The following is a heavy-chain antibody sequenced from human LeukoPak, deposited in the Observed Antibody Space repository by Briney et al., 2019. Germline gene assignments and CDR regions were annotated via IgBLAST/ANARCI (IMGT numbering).Heavy chain of an antibody. CDR1: GGSISSYY. D-gene: IGHD6-6*01. V-gene: IGHV4-4*07. Sequence: SETLSLTCTVSGGSISSYYWSWIRQPPGKGLEWIGRIYTSGSTNYNPSLKSRVTMSVDTSKNQFSLKLSSVTAADTAVYYCAREGTIASRGYFDYWGQGTLVTVSS. CDR2: IYTSGST. J-gene: IGHJ4*02. CDR3: AREGTIASRGYFDY.